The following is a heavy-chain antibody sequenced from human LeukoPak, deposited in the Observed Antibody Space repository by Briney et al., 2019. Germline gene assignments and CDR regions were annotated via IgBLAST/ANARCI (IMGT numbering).Heavy chain of an antibody. CDR3: ARLESSGWYWRYFDY. D-gene: IGHD6-19*01. Sequence: AASVKVSCKASGYTFTGYYMHWVRQAPGQGLEWMGWINPNSGGTNYAQKFQGRVTMTRDTSISTACMELSRLRSDDTAVYYCARLESSGWYWRYFDYWGQGTLVTVSS. CDR2: INPNSGGT. V-gene: IGHV1-2*02. J-gene: IGHJ4*02. CDR1: GYTFTGYY.